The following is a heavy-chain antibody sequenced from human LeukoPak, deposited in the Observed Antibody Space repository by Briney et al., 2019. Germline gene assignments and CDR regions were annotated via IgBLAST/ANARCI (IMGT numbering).Heavy chain of an antibody. CDR2: IYYSGST. Sequence: SETLSLTCTVSGGSISSYYWSWIRQPPGKGLEWIGYIYYSGSTNYNPSLKSRVTISVDTSKNQFSLKLSSVTAADTAVYCCARDPGESYFDYWGQGTLVTVSS. V-gene: IGHV4-59*01. CDR1: GGSISSYY. CDR3: ARDPGESYFDY. J-gene: IGHJ4*02.